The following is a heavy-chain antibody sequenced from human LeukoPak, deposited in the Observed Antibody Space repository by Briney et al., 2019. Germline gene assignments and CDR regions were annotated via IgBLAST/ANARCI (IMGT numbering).Heavy chain of an antibody. CDR1: GFTFSTYA. CDR3: ARLLNLRWGFLPFDY. D-gene: IGHD4-23*01. Sequence: GGSLRLSCAASGFTFSTYAMHGARHAPGRGLEWVSGISWNSGSIGYADSVKGRFTISRDNAKNSLYLQMNSLRAEDTAVYYCARLLNLRWGFLPFDYWGQGTLVTVSS. CDR2: ISWNSGSI. J-gene: IGHJ4*02. V-gene: IGHV3-9*01.